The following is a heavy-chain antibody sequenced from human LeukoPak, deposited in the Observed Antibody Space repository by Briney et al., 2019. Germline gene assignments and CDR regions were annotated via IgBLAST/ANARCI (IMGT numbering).Heavy chain of an antibody. D-gene: IGHD1-26*01. CDR1: GGTFISYA. CDR3: ARDGTSGSYFNYYYYRDV. J-gene: IGHJ6*03. Sequence: ASAKIPSKASGGTFISYAISWVRQDAGQGLEWMGGIIPIFGTANYSPKFLDSGSIIAEDSTSTAYMELSSLRAEDTAVYYGARDGTSGSYFNYYYYRDVWGKGTTVTISS. CDR2: IIPIFGTA. V-gene: IGHV1-69*13.